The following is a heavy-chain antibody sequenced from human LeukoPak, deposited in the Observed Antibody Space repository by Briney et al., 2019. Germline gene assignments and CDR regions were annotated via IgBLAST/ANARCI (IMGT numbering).Heavy chain of an antibody. V-gene: IGHV3-9*01. CDR2: INWNSGSI. Sequence: PGESLRLSCAASGFTFDDYAMHWVRQTPGKGLEWVSGINWNSGSIGYADSVKGRFTISRDNAKNSLYLQMNSLRPEDTAVYYCAREAEEYCGGDCSTDYWGQGTLVTVSS. D-gene: IGHD2-21*01. CDR1: GFTFDDYA. CDR3: AREAEEYCGGDCSTDY. J-gene: IGHJ4*02.